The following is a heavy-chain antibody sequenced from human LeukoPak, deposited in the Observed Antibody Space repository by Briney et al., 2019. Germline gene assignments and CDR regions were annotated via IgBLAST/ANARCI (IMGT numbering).Heavy chain of an antibody. D-gene: IGHD3-10*01. V-gene: IGHV3-21*05. CDR3: VRGGRGRDDYFDY. CDR2: VGTGGDDI. CDR1: GYTFPSYS. Sequence: PGGSLRLSCAASGYTFPSYSLNWVRQSPGKGPEWISYVGTGGDDIYYADSVTGRFTISRDNAEKSVYLQMNSLRVEDTAVYYCVRGGRGRDDYFDYWSQGTQVTVSS. J-gene: IGHJ4*02.